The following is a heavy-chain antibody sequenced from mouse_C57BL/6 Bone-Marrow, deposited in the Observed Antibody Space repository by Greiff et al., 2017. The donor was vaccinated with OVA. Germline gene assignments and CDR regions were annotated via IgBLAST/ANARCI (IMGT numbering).Heavy chain of an antibody. V-gene: IGHV1-18*01. CDR1: GYTFTDYN. CDR3: ARGRNYGSSAWFAY. D-gene: IGHD1-1*01. Sequence: VQLQQSGPELVKPGASVKIPCKASGYTFTDYNMDWVKQSHGKSLEWIGDINPNNGGTIYNQKFKGKATLTVDKSSSTAYMGLRSLTSEDTAVYYCARGRNYGSSAWFAYWGQGTLVTVSA. CDR2: INPNNGGT. J-gene: IGHJ3*01.